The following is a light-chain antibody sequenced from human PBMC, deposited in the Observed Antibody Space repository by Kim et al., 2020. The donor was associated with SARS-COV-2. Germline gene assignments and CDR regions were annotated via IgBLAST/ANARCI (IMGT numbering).Light chain of an antibody. CDR1: RLRSYY. CDR3: NSRDSSGNHVV. J-gene: IGLJ2*01. CDR2: GKN. V-gene: IGLV3-19*01. Sequence: ASGQTVRITCQGDRLRSYYASWYQQKPGQAPVLVIYGKNNRPSGIPDRFSGSSSGNTASLTITGAQAEDEADYYCNSRDSSGNHVVFGGGTQLTVL.